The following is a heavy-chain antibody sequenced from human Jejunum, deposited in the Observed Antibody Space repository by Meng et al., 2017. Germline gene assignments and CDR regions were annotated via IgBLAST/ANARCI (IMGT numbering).Heavy chain of an antibody. V-gene: IGHV3-30*19. CDR1: DFTLSTHG. D-gene: IGHD6-19*01. CDR3: ARDCGSSGWYNWFDP. CDR2: ISCDGNSK. J-gene: IGHJ5*02. Sequence: GQLWESWGCLCRLAGPPSTAFTAADFTLSTHGMHWVSQAPGKGLEWVAMISCDGNSKYYGDSVQGRFTISRDSSKNTLYLEMNSLRAEDTAVYYCARDCGSSGWYNWFDPWGQGTLVTVSS.